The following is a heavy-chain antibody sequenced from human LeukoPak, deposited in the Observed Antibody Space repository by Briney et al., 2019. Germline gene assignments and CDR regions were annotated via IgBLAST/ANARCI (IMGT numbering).Heavy chain of an antibody. CDR2: ISSDGGSK. J-gene: IGHJ4*02. CDR3: AKNSPSVTATPRTY. D-gene: IGHD2-21*02. Sequence: GGSLRLSCAASGFTFSDYSMSWVRQAPGKGLDWVASISSDGGSKYYADSVKGRFTISRDKSKNKRYLQMNGLRAEDTAVYFCAKNSPSVTATPRTYGGQGAPVTVSS. V-gene: IGHV3-23*01. CDR1: GFTFSDYS.